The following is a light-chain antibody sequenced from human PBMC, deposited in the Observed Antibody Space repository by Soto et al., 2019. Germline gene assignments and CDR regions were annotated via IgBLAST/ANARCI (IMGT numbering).Light chain of an antibody. V-gene: IGLV1-44*01. CDR1: SSNIGSNT. CDR3: APWDDSLNGVV. J-gene: IGLJ2*01. Sequence: QSVLTQPPSASGTPGQRVTISCSGSSSNIGSNTVNWYQQLPGTAPKLLIYSNNQRPSGVPDRFSGSKSGTSASLAISGLQSSDVADYYIAPWDDSLNGVVFGGGTKLTVL. CDR2: SNN.